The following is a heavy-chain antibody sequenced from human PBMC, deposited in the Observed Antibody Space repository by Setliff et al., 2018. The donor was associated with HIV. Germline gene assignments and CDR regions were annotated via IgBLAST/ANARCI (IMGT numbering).Heavy chain of an antibody. D-gene: IGHD5-12*01. CDR1: GYTFTSYD. J-gene: IGHJ6*02. Sequence: ASVKVSCKASGYTFTSYDINWVRQATGQGLEWMGWMNPNSGNTGYAQKFQGRVTMTRNTSISTAYMELSSLRSEDTAVYYCARGSRGYSAYDVGRFVSWGQGTTVTVSS. CDR3: ARGSRGYSAYDVGRFVS. CDR2: MNPNSGNT. V-gene: IGHV1-8*02.